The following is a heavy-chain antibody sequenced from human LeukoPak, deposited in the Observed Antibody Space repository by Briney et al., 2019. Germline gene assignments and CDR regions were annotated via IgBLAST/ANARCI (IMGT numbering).Heavy chain of an antibody. CDR1: GGSFSGYY. D-gene: IGHD1-1*01. J-gene: IGHJ3*02. CDR2: INHSGST. CDR3: ARDSSRGTRRRTAFDI. V-gene: IGHV4-34*01. Sequence: SETLSLTCAVYGGSFSGYYWSWIRQPPGKGLEWIGEINHSGSTNYNPSLKSRVTISVDTSKNQFSLKLSSVTAADTAVYYCARDSSRGTRRRTAFDIWGQGTMVTVSS.